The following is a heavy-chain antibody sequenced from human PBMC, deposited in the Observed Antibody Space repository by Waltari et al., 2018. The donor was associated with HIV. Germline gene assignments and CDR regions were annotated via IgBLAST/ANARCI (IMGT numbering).Heavy chain of an antibody. CDR3: ARVGHGYCSSSSCYQDNWFDP. J-gene: IGHJ5*02. CDR2: INPNSGGT. D-gene: IGHD2-2*03. V-gene: IGHV1-2*02. Sequence: QVQLVQSGAEVKKPGASVKVSCKASGYTFTGYYMHWVRQAPGPGLEWMGWINPNSGGTNYAQKFQGRVTMTRDTSISTAYMELSRLRSDDTAVYYCARVGHGYCSSSSCYQDNWFDPWGQGTLVTVSS. CDR1: GYTFTGYY.